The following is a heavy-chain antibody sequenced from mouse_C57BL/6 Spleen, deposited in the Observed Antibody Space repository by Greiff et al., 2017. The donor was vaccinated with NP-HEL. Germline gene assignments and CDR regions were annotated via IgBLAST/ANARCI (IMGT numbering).Heavy chain of an antibody. V-gene: IGHV5-6*01. CDR2: ISSGGSYT. CDR3: ARQGEHYGSSYDAMDY. Sequence: EVMLVESGGDLVKPGGSLKLSCAASGFTFSSYGMSWVRQTPDKRLEWVATISSGGSYTYYPDSVKGRFTISRDNAKNTLYLQMSSLKAEDTAMYYCARQGEHYGSSYDAMDYWGQGTSVTVSS. D-gene: IGHD1-1*01. CDR1: GFTFSSYG. J-gene: IGHJ4*01.